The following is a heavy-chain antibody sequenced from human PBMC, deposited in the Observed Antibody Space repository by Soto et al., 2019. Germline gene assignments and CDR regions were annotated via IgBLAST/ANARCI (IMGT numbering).Heavy chain of an antibody. Sequence: GGALRLSCAVSGFTLGDYTMHWVRQAPGKGLEWVSGVGWNGGDIVYADSVKGRFTVSRDNTRNSLYLEVNSLTTEDTAIYFCAKERAVVVPVSTSYFHYYGLDVWGQGTTVTVYS. V-gene: IGHV3-9*01. CDR1: GFTLGDYT. CDR2: VGWNGGDI. CDR3: AKERAVVVPVSTSYFHYYGLDV. J-gene: IGHJ6*02. D-gene: IGHD2-2*01.